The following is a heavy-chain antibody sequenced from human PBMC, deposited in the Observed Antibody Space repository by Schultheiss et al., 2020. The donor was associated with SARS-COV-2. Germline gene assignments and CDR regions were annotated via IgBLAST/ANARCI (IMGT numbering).Heavy chain of an antibody. V-gene: IGHV3-7*03. J-gene: IGHJ4*02. D-gene: IGHD6-13*01. CDR1: GFTFSSYA. CDR3: ARGGSSSWYVRDPFDY. Sequence: GGSLRLSCAASGFTFSSYAMHWVRQAPGKGLEWVANIKQDGSEKYYVDSVKGRFTISRDNSKNTLYLQMNSLRAEDTAVYYCARGGSSSWYVRDPFDYWGQGTLVTVSS. CDR2: IKQDGSEK.